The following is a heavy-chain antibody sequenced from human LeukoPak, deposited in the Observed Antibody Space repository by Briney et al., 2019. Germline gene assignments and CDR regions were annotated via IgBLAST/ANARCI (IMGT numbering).Heavy chain of an antibody. Sequence: GGSLRLSCAASRFTFSDYWMNWVRQAPGKGLEWVASMKQDGSETHYVDSVEGRFTISRDNAKNTLYLQMYSLRAEDTAVYYCAKGGIVGAILKYYFDYWGQGTLVTVSS. CDR3: AKGGIVGAILKYYFDY. D-gene: IGHD1-26*01. V-gene: IGHV3-7*03. CDR1: RFTFSDYW. J-gene: IGHJ4*02. CDR2: MKQDGSET.